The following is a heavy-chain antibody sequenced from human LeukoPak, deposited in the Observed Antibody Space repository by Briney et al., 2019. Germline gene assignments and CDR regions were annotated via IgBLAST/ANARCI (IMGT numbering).Heavy chain of an antibody. D-gene: IGHD1-26*01. CDR1: GFTFSSYA. CDR2: ISYDGSNK. J-gene: IGHJ4*02. Sequence: PGGSLRLSCAASGFTFSSYAMHWVRQASGKGLEWVAVISYDGSNKYYADSVKGRFTISRDNSKNTLHLQMNSLRAEDTAVYYCAREEWDEGYFDYWGQGTLVTVSS. CDR3: AREEWDEGYFDY. V-gene: IGHV3-30-3*01.